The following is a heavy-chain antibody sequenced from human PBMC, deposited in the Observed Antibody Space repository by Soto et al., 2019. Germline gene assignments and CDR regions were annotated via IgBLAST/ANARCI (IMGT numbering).Heavy chain of an antibody. CDR1: GFTFSSYG. Sequence: QVQLVESGGGVVQPGRSLRLSCAASGFTFSSYGMHWVRQAPGKGLEWVAVIWYDGSNKYYADSVKGRFTISRDNSKNTLYVQMNSLRAENTAVDYCARAGDYGEDYFDYLGQGTLVTVSS. J-gene: IGHJ4*02. V-gene: IGHV3-33*01. CDR3: ARAGDYGEDYFDY. CDR2: IWYDGSNK. D-gene: IGHD4-17*01.